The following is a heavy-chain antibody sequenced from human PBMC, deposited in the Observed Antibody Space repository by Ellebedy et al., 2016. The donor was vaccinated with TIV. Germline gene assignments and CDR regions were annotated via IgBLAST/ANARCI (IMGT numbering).Heavy chain of an antibody. CDR3: ARVVWQLPVSYAFDI. D-gene: IGHD2-15*01. CDR1: GGSISSYY. Sequence: MPSETLSLTCTVSGGSISSYYWSRIRQRPGKGLEWIGYIDYSGSTNYNPSLKSRITISVDTSKNQFSLKLSSVTAADTAVYYCARVVWQLPVSYAFDIWGQGTMVTVSS. V-gene: IGHV4-59*01. CDR2: IDYSGST. J-gene: IGHJ3*02.